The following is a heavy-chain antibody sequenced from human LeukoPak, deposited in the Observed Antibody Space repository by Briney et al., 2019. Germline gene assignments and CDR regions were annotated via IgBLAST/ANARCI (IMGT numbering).Heavy chain of an antibody. CDR1: GFTFSSYA. V-gene: IGHV3-23*01. J-gene: IGHJ4*02. D-gene: IGHD6-6*01. CDR3: SSQYASSSNY. Sequence: QRGGSLRLSCAASGFTFSSYAMSWVRQAPGKEKEWVSSISGSGGSTYYADSVKGRFTISRDNAKNSLYLQMNSLRAEDTAVYYCSSQYASSSNYWGQGTLVTVSS. CDR2: ISGSGGST.